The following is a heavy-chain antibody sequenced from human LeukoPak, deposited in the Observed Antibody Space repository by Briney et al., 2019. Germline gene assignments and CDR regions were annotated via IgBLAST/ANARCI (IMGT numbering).Heavy chain of an antibody. J-gene: IGHJ5*02. D-gene: IGHD2-21*01. V-gene: IGHV3-20*04. CDR3: ARDIRDSDIVVVIASP. CDR2: INWNGGST. CDR1: GFTFDDYG. Sequence: QPGGSLRLSCAASGFTFDDYGMSWVRQAPGKGLEWVSGINWNGGSTGYADSVKGRFTISRDNAKNSPYLQMNSLRAEDTALYYCARDIRDSDIVVVIASPWGQGTLVTVSS.